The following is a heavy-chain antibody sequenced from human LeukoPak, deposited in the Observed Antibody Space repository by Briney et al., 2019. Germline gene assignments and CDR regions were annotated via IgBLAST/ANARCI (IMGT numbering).Heavy chain of an antibody. V-gene: IGHV1-2*06. CDR2: INPNSGGT. J-gene: IGHJ4*02. Sequence: ASVKVSCKPSGYTSTGYYWHWVRQPPGQGLEWMGRINPNSGGTNYAQKFQGRVTMTRDTSISTAYMELSRLRSDDTAVYYCARDNNFDYWGQGTLVTVSS. CDR1: GYTSTGYY. CDR3: ARDNNFDY.